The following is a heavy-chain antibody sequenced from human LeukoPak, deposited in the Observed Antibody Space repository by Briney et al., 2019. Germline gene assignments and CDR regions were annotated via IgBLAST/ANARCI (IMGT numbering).Heavy chain of an antibody. CDR1: GGSISISSYY. J-gene: IGHJ5*02. Sequence: ASETLSLTCTVSGGSISISSYYWGWIRQPPGKGLEWIGSIYPSGSTYYNSSLKSRVTISVDTSKNQFSLKLSSVTAADTAVYYCTRSGSYYLNWFDPWGQGTLVTVSS. D-gene: IGHD1-26*01. CDR2: IYPSGST. CDR3: TRSGSYYLNWFDP. V-gene: IGHV4-39*01.